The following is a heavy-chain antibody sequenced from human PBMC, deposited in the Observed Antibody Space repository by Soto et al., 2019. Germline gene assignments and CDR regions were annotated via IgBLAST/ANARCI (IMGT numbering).Heavy chain of an antibody. Sequence: EVQMVESGGGLVKPGGSLRLSCAVSGFSFRDAWMNWVRQAPGKGLEWVGRIKSKAAGGAIDYAAPVKDRFTISRDDSKDTLYLQIKRVKTQDTAKYNSTTNGTFGGVVVAFQLWGKGKMLRVSS. V-gene: IGHV3-15*07. CDR1: GFSFRDAW. CDR2: IKSKAAGGAI. CDR3: TTNGTFGGVVVAFQL. D-gene: IGHD3-10*01. J-gene: IGHJ3*01.